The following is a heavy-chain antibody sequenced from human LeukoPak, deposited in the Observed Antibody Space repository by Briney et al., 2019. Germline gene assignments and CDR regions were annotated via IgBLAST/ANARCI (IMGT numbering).Heavy chain of an antibody. D-gene: IGHD6-19*01. CDR3: ARDRSGWYGSEY. CDR1: GGSISSYY. V-gene: IGHV4-4*07. J-gene: IGHJ4*02. Sequence: SETLSLTCTISGGSISSYYWSWIRQSAGKGLEWIGRIYTSGSTDYNPSLKSRVTMSVDTSENQFSLKLSSVTAADTAVYYCARDRSGWYGSEYWGQGTLVTVSS. CDR2: IYTSGST.